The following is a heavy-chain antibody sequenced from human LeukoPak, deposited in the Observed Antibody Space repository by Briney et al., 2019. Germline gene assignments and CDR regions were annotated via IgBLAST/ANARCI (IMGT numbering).Heavy chain of an antibody. V-gene: IGHV3-23*01. CDR1: GFTFSSYA. CDR2: ISGSDGYT. CDR3: AKDYYYDSSGYYFPGY. D-gene: IGHD3-22*01. Sequence: GGSLRLSCGASGFTFSSYAMSWVRQAPGKGLEWVSGISGSDGYTYYADSVKGRFTISRDNSKNTLSLQMNSLRAEDTAVYYCAKDYYYDSSGYYFPGYWGQGTLVTVSS. J-gene: IGHJ4*02.